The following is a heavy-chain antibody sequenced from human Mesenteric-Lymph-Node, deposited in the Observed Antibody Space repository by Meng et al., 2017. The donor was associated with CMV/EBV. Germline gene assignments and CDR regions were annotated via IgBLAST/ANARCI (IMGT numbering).Heavy chain of an antibody. Sequence: QVQLDEPGRGLGKPSETLSPTCIVSGVSVTSGAYHWSWIRQSPGKGLEWIGYIYGAGITIYNPSLKSRVTILLETSKNQFSLKLNSVTTADTAVYYCAKSRSSTPGIVDDWGQGTLVTVSS. CDR3: AKSRSSTPGIVDD. CDR2: IYGAGIT. V-gene: IGHV4-61*08. J-gene: IGHJ4*02. CDR1: GVSVTSGAYH. D-gene: IGHD2/OR15-2a*01.